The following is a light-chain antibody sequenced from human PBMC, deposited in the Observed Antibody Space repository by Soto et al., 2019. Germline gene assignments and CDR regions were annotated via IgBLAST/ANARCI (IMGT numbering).Light chain of an antibody. CDR1: SSNIGNNY. J-gene: IGLJ2*01. Sequence: QAVVTQSPSVSAAPGQKVTISCSGSSSNIGNNYVSWYQQLPGTAPKLLIYDNNKGPSGIPDRFSGSKSGTSGTLDITGLQTGDEADYYCATWDGRLPGEVFGGGTKLTVL. CDR3: ATWDGRLPGEV. V-gene: IGLV1-51*01. CDR2: DNN.